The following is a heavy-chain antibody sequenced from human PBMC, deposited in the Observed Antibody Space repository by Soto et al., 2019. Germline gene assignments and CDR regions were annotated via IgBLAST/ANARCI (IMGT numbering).Heavy chain of an antibody. Sequence: EVQVLATGGGLIQPGGSLRLSCAASGFTVNSNYMSWVRQAPGEGLQWVAITNTGGTTYYADSVKDRFTVSRDNSKNTHYLQNNSLRAADTAVYYCAKGDCCNLAIWGQWNTVRVSS. CDR1: GFTVNSNY. CDR3: AKGDCCNLAI. V-gene: IGHV3-53*02. CDR2: TNTGGTT. D-gene: IGHD2-21*02. J-gene: IGHJ6*02.